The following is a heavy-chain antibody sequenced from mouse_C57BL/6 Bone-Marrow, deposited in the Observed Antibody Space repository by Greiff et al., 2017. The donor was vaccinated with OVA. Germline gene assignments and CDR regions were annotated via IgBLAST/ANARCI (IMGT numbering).Heavy chain of an antibody. CDR3: TLAWFAY. CDR2: IDPENGDT. V-gene: IGHV14-4*01. Sequence: EVQLQESGAELVRPGASVKLSCTASGFNIKDDYMHWVKQRPEQGLEWIGWIDPENGDTEYASKFQGKATITADTSSTTAYLQLSSLTSEDTAVYYCTLAWFAYWGQGTLVTVSA. J-gene: IGHJ3*01. CDR1: GFNIKDDY.